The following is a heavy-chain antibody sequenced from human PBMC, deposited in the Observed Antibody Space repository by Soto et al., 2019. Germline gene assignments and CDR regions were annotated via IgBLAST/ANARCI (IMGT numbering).Heavy chain of an antibody. V-gene: IGHV1-69*13. CDR1: GGTFSSYA. Sequence: SVKVSCKASGGTFSSYAISWVRQAPGQGLEWMGGIIPIFGTANYAQKFQGRVTITADESTSTAYMELSSLRSEDTAVYYCAREGIVVVPAAIRPYYYYYGMDVWGQGTTVTVSS. J-gene: IGHJ6*02. CDR2: IIPIFGTA. CDR3: AREGIVVVPAAIRPYYYYYGMDV. D-gene: IGHD2-2*01.